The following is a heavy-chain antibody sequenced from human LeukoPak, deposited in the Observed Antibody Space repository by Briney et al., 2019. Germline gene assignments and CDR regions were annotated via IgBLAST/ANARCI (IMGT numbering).Heavy chain of an antibody. CDR2: MNQDGSAK. J-gene: IGHJ4*01. V-gene: IGHV3-7*01. CDR3: ARGYDKPDY. Sequence: GGSLRLSCAASGFTFSDSWMSWVRQAPGKGLEWVANMNQDGSAKGYVDSVKGRFTISRDNSKNTLFLQMNSLRAEDTAVYYCARGYDKPDYWGQGTLVTVSS. CDR1: GFTFSDSW. D-gene: IGHD3-3*01.